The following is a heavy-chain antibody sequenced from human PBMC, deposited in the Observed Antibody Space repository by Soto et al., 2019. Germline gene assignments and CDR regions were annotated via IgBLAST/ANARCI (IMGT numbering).Heavy chain of an antibody. D-gene: IGHD5-18*01. CDR3: GKVMVKNWFDP. CDR2: ISGSGGST. V-gene: IGHV3-23*01. J-gene: IGHJ5*02. Sequence: EVQLLESGGGLVQPGGSLRLSCAASGFTFSSYAMSWVRQVPGKGLEWVSAISGSGGSTDYADSVKGRFTISRDNSKHTLYRQMNSMRADDTAVYYCGKVMVKNWFDPWGQGTPVTVSS. CDR1: GFTFSSYA.